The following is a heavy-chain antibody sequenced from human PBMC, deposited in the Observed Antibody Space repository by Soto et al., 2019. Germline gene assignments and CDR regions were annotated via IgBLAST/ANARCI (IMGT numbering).Heavy chain of an antibody. V-gene: IGHV3-74*01. J-gene: IGHJ4*01. CDR3: ARAGSYRFDY. CDR2: INPDGRSI. D-gene: IGHD3-10*01. Sequence: EVQLVESGGGLVQPGGSLRLSCAASGFTFSSYWMHWVRQAPGKGLAWVSRINPDGRSISDADSVKGRFTISRDNAKNTLYLQMNSLTTEDTAVYYCARAGSYRFDYWAHGTLVTVSS. CDR1: GFTFSSYW.